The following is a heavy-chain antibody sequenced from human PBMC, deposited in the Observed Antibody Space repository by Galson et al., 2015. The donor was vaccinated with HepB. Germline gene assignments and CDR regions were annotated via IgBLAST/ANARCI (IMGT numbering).Heavy chain of an antibody. CDR3: ARGQGVYYHYAKDV. CDR1: GFTLRYHW. D-gene: IGHD3-16*01. Sequence: SLRLSCAVSGFTLRYHWMHWVRQAPGKGLVWVSRINSDGSTTNYADSVKGRFTISRDNAKNTLYLQMNNLRAEDTAVYYCARGQGVYYHYAKDVWGPGTTVTVS. J-gene: IGHJ6*02. V-gene: IGHV3-74*01. CDR2: INSDGSTT.